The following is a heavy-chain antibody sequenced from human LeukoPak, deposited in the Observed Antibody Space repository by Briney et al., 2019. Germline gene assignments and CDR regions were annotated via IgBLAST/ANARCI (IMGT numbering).Heavy chain of an antibody. CDR3: ARDLVLSSSGWYPYYFDY. D-gene: IGHD6-19*01. J-gene: IGHJ4*02. Sequence: GGSLRLSCAASGFTFSSYWMHWVRQAPGKGLVWVSHITSDGSSTNYADSVKGRFTISRDNAKNTLYLQMNSLRAEDTAVYYCARDLVLSSSGWYPYYFDYWGQGTLVTVSS. CDR2: ITSDGSST. CDR1: GFTFSSYW. V-gene: IGHV3-74*01.